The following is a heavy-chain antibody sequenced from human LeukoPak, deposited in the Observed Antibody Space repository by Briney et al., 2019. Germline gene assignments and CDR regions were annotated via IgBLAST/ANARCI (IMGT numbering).Heavy chain of an antibody. V-gene: IGHV3-53*05. Sequence: GGSLRLSCAASGFTVSTNHMSWVRQTPGKGLEWVSTIYSGGSIYYADSVKGRFTISRDNSKSTLYLQMNSLRDDDSAAYFCARVYLERLTAGYFDHWGQGTQVTVSP. D-gene: IGHD2-8*01. CDR2: IYSGGSI. CDR1: GFTVSTNH. J-gene: IGHJ4*02. CDR3: ARVYLERLTAGYFDH.